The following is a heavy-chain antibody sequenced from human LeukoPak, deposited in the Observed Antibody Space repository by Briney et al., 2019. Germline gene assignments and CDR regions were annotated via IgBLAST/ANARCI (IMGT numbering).Heavy chain of an antibody. V-gene: IGHV1-18*01. CDR3: ARDGLSYTNPNNWFDP. CDR1: GYPFTSYY. J-gene: IGHJ5*02. D-gene: IGHD2-2*02. Sequence: ASVKVSCKASGYPFTSYYINWVRQAPGQGLEWMGWISAYNGDTNYAQNLQGRVTMTTDTSTDTAYMELRSLRYDDTAVYYCARDGLSYTNPNNWFDPWGQGTLVTVSS. CDR2: ISAYNGDT.